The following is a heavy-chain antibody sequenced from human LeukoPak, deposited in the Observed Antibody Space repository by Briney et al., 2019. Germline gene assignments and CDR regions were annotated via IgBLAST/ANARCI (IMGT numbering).Heavy chain of an antibody. CDR2: IYSNGGT. D-gene: IGHD3-10*01. Sequence: PSEPLSLTCSVSGGSIITFYWSWIRQPPGKGLEWIGYIYSNGGTNYNSSLKSRVTMSVDTSKNQFSLKLNSVTAADTAVYYCARHVSGIYGSRGDFDYWGQGTLVTVSS. V-gene: IGHV4-59*08. J-gene: IGHJ4*02. CDR3: ARHVSGIYGSRGDFDY. CDR1: GGSIITFY.